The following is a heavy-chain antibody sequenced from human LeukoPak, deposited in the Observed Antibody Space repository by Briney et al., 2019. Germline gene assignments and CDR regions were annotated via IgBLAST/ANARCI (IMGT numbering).Heavy chain of an antibody. V-gene: IGHV3-43*01. J-gene: IGHJ6*02. CDR3: AVMVRGVRNGMDV. CDR2: ISWDGGST. CDR1: GFTFDDYT. Sequence: GGSLRLSCAASGFTFDDYTMHWVRQAPGKGLEWVSLISWDGGSTYYADSVEGRFTISRDNSKNSLYQQMNSLRTEDTSLYYCAVMVRGVRNGMDVWGQGATVSVCS. D-gene: IGHD3-10*01.